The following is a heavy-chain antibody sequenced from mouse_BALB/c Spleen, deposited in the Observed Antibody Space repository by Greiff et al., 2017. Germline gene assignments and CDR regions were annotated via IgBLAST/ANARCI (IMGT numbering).Heavy chain of an antibody. J-gene: IGHJ3*01. CDR3: ARLAFAY. CDR1: GFTFSSYG. Sequence: EVQVVESGGDLVKPGGSLKLSCAASGFTFSSYGMSWVRQTPDKRLEWVATISSGGSYTYYPDSVKGRFTISRDNAKNTLYLQMSSLKSEDTAMYYCARLAFAYWGQGTLVTVSA. V-gene: IGHV5-6*01. CDR2: ISSGGSYT.